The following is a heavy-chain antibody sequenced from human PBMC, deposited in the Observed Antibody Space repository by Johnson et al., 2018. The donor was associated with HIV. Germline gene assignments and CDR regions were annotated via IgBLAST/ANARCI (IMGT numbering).Heavy chain of an antibody. CDR3: ARGGLGYQNFHDPFDV. CDR1: EFAFSSYD. CDR2: IGTAGDT. V-gene: IGHV3-13*01. J-gene: IGHJ3*01. Sequence: VQLVESGGGLVQPGMSLRLSCAASEFAFSSYDMHCVRQAPGKGLEWVSSIGTAGDTSYSGSVKGRFTISRDNAKNSLYLQMNSLRPEDTALYYCARGGLGYQNFHDPFDVWGQGTMVTVSS. D-gene: IGHD3-16*02.